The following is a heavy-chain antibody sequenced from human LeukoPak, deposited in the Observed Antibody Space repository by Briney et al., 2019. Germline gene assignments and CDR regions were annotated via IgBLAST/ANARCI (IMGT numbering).Heavy chain of an antibody. V-gene: IGHV3-7*01. D-gene: IGHD2-15*01. J-gene: IGHJ6*03. CDR2: IKQDGSEK. CDR1: GFTFSSYW. Sequence: PGGSLRLSCAASGFTFSSYWMSWVRQAPGKGLEWVANIKQDGSEKYYVDSVKGRFTISRDNAKNSLYLQMNSLRAEDMAVYYCARDKTPSRYYYYYYMDVWGKGTTVTVSS. CDR3: ARDKTPSRYYYYYYMDV.